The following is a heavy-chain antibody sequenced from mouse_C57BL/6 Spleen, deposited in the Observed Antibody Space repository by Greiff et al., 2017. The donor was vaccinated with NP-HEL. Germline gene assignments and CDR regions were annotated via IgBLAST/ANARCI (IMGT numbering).Heavy chain of an antibody. CDR2: IYPRSGNT. J-gene: IGHJ4*01. D-gene: IGHD1-1*01. Sequence: QVQLQQSGAELARPGASVKLSCKASGYTFTSYGLSWVKQSTGQGLEWIGEIYPRSGNTYYNEKFKGKATLTADKSSITAYMELRSLTSEDSAVYFCAILRSSYYAMDYWGQGTSVTVSS. V-gene: IGHV1-81*01. CDR1: GYTFTSYG. CDR3: AILRSSYYAMDY.